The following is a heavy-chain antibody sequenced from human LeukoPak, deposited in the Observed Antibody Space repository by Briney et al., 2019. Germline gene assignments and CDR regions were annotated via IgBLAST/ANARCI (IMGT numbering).Heavy chain of an antibody. J-gene: IGHJ4*02. CDR2: ISTSSSYI. CDR1: GFTFSSYS. D-gene: IGHD3-22*01. V-gene: IGHV3-21*01. CDR3: ARAYYYDSSGVPYYFDY. Sequence: GGSLRLSCAASGFTFSSYSMNWVRQAPGKGLEWVSSISTSSSYIYYADSVKGRFTISRDNAKNSLYLQMNSLRAEDTAVYYCARAYYYDSSGVPYYFDYWGQGTLVTVSS.